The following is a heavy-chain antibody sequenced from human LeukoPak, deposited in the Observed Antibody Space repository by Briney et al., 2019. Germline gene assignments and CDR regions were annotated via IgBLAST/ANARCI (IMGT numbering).Heavy chain of an antibody. D-gene: IGHD3-22*01. J-gene: IGHJ3*02. Sequence: PGGSLRLSCAASGFTVSRNYMSWVRQAPGKGLECVSIIYNGGSTYYADSVRGRFTISRDNSKSTLFLQMNSLRAEDTAVYYCARGLNYYDSSGYLIDAFDIWGQGTMVTVSS. CDR2: IYNGGST. CDR1: GFTVSRNY. V-gene: IGHV3-66*01. CDR3: ARGLNYYDSSGYLIDAFDI.